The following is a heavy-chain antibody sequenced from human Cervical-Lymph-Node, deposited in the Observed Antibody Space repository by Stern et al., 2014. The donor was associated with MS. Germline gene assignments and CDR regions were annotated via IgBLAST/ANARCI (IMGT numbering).Heavy chain of an antibody. CDR2: INANSGAT. CDR1: GYTFIAYY. Sequence: QVQLVQSGAEVKEPGVSVTVSCKASGYTFIAYYVHWVRQAPGQGLEWMGWINANSGATKYAQKFQGGATMTRDTSLDTVYMELTRLRSDDTAVYYCARSDVVVVPASMVGGMDVWGQGTTVTVSS. J-gene: IGHJ6*02. V-gene: IGHV1-2*02. D-gene: IGHD2-2*01. CDR3: ARSDVVVVPASMVGGMDV.